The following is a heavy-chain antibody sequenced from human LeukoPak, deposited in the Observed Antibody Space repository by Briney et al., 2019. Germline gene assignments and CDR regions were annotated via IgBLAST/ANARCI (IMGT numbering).Heavy chain of an antibody. CDR3: ARDFLHYGDYVRYFDY. CDR2: IYYSGST. V-gene: IGHV4-31*03. Sequence: SETLSLTCTVSGGSISSGGYYWSWIRQHPGKGLEWIGYIYYSGSTYYNPSLKSRVTISVDTSKNQFSLKLSSVTAAGTVVYYCARDFLHYGDYVRYFDYWGQGTLVTVSS. J-gene: IGHJ4*02. CDR1: GGSISSGGYY. D-gene: IGHD4-17*01.